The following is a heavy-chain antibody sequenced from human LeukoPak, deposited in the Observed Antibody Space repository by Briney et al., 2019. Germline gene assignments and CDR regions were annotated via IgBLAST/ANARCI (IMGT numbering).Heavy chain of an antibody. CDR2: ISGSGGST. V-gene: IGHV3-23*01. J-gene: IGHJ2*01. CDR1: GFTFSTYA. Sequence: GGSLRLSCAASGFTFSTYAVRWVRQAPGKGLEWVSAISGSGGSTYYADSVKGRFTISRDNSKNTMFLQMNSLRAEDTAVYYCAKTPAGYSTTLGYFDLWGRGTLVTVSS. D-gene: IGHD4-23*01. CDR3: AKTPAGYSTTLGYFDL.